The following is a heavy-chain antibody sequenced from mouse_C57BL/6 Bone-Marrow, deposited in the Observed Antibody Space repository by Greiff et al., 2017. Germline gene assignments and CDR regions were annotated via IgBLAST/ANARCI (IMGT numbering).Heavy chain of an antibody. CDR3: GYYGSPFDV. J-gene: IGHJ1*03. V-gene: IGHV1-59*01. D-gene: IGHD1-1*01. CDR1: GYTFTSYC. CDR2: IDPSDSYT. Sequence: VQLQQPGAELVRPGTSVKLSCKASGYTFTSYCMSWVKQRPGQGLEWIGVIDPSDSYTNYTQKFKGKATLTVDTSSSTAYMQLSSLTSEDSAVYYCGYYGSPFDVGGRGTTVTVSS.